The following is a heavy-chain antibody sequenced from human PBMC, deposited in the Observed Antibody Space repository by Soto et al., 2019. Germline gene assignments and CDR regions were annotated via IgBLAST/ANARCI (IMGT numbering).Heavy chain of an antibody. J-gene: IGHJ6*02. CDR2: IYHSGST. CDR1: GGSISSGGYS. Sequence: SETLSLTCAVSGGSISSGGYSWSWIRQPPGKGLEWIGYIYHSGSTYYNPSLRSRVTISVDRSKNQCSLKLSSVPAADTAVYYCARVGGYCSITSCSYYYGMDVWGQGTTVTVSS. D-gene: IGHD2-2*01. CDR3: ARVGGYCSITSCSYYYGMDV. V-gene: IGHV4-30-2*01.